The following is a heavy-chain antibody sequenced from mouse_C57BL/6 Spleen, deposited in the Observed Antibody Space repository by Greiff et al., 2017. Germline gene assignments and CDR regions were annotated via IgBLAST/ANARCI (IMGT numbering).Heavy chain of an antibody. CDR3: ARWDYEGAMDY. V-gene: IGHV1-72*01. J-gene: IGHJ4*01. CDR2: IDPISGGT. CDR1: GYTFTSYW. D-gene: IGHD2-4*01. Sequence: VQLQQPGAELVKPGASVKLSCKASGYTFTSYWMHWVKQRPGRGLEWIGRIDPISGGTKYNEKFKSKATLTVDKPSSTAYMQLSSLTSEDSAVYYCARWDYEGAMDYWGQGTSVTVSS.